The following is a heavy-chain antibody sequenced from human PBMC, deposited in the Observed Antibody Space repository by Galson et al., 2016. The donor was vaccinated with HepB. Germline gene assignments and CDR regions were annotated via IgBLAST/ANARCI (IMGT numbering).Heavy chain of an antibody. J-gene: IGHJ4*02. CDR1: GFTFNTSA. Sequence: SLRLSCAASGFTFNTSAMSWVRQAPGKGLEWVSAISGSGGGTFYADSVKGRFTISRDNAKNSLSLQMNSLRDEDTAVYYCARQVVPGLFDQWGQGTLVTVAS. V-gene: IGHV3-23*01. D-gene: IGHD2-21*02. CDR2: ISGSGGGT. CDR3: ARQVVPGLFDQ.